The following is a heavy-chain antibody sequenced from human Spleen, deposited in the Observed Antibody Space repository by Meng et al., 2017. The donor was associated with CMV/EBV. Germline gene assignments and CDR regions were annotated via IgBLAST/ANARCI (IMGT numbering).Heavy chain of an antibody. CDR3: ARDRGIVVVIDYYFDY. J-gene: IGHJ4*02. V-gene: IGHV3-30*04. Sequence: GFTFSGYAMLWVRQAPGKGLEWVVVISYDGSNKYYADSVKGRFTISRDNSKNTLYLQMNSLRAEDTAVYYCARDRGIVVVIDYYFDYWGQGTLVTVSS. D-gene: IGHD3-22*01. CDR2: ISYDGSNK. CDR1: GFTFSGYA.